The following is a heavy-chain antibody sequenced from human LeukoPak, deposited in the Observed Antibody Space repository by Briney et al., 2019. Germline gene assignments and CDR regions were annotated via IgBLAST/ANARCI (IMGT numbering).Heavy chain of an antibody. CDR1: GGSVISSSYY. Sequence: SETLSLTCSVSGGSVISSSYYWGWIRQPPEKGLEWIGSIYYTGGTYYSPSLKSRVTISVDTSKNQFSLKLSSVTAADTAVYYCARYSRSAHAFEIWGQGTMVTVSS. D-gene: IGHD2-21*01. J-gene: IGHJ3*02. CDR3: ARYSRSAHAFEI. V-gene: IGHV4-39*01. CDR2: IYYTGGT.